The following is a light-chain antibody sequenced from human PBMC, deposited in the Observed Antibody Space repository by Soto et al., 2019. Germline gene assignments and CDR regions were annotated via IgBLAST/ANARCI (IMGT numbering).Light chain of an antibody. CDR3: QQRSNWPT. CDR2: GAS. CDR1: QTINNN. V-gene: IGKV3-11*01. Sequence: ETVMTQSPATLSVSPGEGATLSCRASQTINNNLAWYQQKPGQAPRLLIYGASRRATGVPARFSGSGSGTDFTLTISSLEPEDFAVYYWQQRSNWPTFGQGTRLEIK. J-gene: IGKJ5*01.